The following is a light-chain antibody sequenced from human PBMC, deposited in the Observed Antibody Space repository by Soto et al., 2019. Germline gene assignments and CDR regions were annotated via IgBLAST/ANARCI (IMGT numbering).Light chain of an antibody. J-gene: IGLJ1*01. Sequence: QSSLTQPASASGSPGQSTTISCTGTSSDIDAYNYVSWYQQHPGKAPKLMIYDVSNRPSGISNRFSGSKSGNTASLTISGLQAEDEADYYCGSYTSSSTYVFGTGTKVTVL. CDR3: GSYTSSSTYV. V-gene: IGLV2-14*01. CDR2: DVS. CDR1: SSDIDAYNY.